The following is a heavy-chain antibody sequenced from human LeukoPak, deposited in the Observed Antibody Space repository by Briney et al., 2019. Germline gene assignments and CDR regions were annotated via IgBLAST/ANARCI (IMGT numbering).Heavy chain of an antibody. Sequence: SETLSLTCTVSGGSISSYYWSWIRQPPGKGLEWIGYIYTSGSTNYNPSLKSRVTISVDTSKNQFSLKLSSVTAADTAVYYCARSQGFYDYWGQGTLVTVSS. CDR3: ARSQGFYDY. CDR1: GGSISSYY. J-gene: IGHJ4*02. V-gene: IGHV4-4*09. D-gene: IGHD2/OR15-2a*01. CDR2: IYTSGST.